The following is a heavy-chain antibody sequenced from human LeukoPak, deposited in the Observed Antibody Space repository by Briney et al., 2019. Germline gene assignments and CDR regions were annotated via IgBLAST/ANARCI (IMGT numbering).Heavy chain of an antibody. J-gene: IGHJ4*02. V-gene: IGHV7-4-1*02. D-gene: IGHD3-22*01. Sequence: ASVKVSCKASGYTLSSCATNWVRQAPGQGLEYMGWIDSKTGNPTYAQGFTGRFVFSLDTSVSTAYLQISSLKAEDTAVYYCAIHPSDSSGYFSYWGQGALVTVSS. CDR3: AIHPSDSSGYFSY. CDR2: IDSKTGNP. CDR1: GYTLSSCA.